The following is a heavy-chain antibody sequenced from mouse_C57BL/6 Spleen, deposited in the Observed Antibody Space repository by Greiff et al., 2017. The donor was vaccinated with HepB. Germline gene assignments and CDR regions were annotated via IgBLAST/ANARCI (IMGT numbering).Heavy chain of an antibody. V-gene: IGHV5-9*01. CDR2: ISGGGGNT. D-gene: IGHD1-1*01. J-gene: IGHJ2*01. CDR1: GFTFSSYT. Sequence: EVQLMESGGGLVKPGGSLKLSCTASGFTFSSYTMYWVRQTPEKGLEWVATISGGGGNTYNPDSVKGRFTISRDNANNTLYLQMSSLRSEDTALYYCARHQRSSLIVFDYWGQGTTVTVSS. CDR3: ARHQRSSLIVFDY.